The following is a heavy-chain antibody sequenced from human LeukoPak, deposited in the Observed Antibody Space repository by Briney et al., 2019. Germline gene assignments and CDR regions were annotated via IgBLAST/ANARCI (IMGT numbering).Heavy chain of an antibody. CDR1: GFSFKDTG. D-gene: IGHD6-19*01. J-gene: IGHJ3*02. Sequence: GRSLRLSCAASGFSFKDTGMHWVRQAPGKGPEWLTIIWYDGSTKYYADSVKGRFTVSRDNSKNILYLQLNRLRAEDTAVYYCAREGYSSGWYGSGAFDIWGQGTMVTVSS. V-gene: IGHV3-33*01. CDR3: AREGYSSGWYGSGAFDI. CDR2: IWYDGSTK.